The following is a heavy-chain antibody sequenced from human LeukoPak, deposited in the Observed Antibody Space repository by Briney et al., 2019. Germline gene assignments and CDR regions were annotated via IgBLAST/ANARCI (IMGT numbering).Heavy chain of an antibody. J-gene: IGHJ4*02. D-gene: IGHD2-21*01. CDR1: GYTFSSYY. CDR2: INPSGGTT. V-gene: IGHV1-46*01. Sequence: ASVKVSCKASGYTFSSYYMNWVRQAPGQGLEWMGVINPSGGTTTYAQKFQGRVTMTRDTSTSTVYMELSSLRSEDTAVYYCAREGSISTVQIDYWGQGTLVTVSS. CDR3: AREGSISTVQIDY.